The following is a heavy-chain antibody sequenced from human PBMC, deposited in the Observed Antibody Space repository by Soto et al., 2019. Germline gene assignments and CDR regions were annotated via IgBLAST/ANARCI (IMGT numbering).Heavy chain of an antibody. CDR1: GFTFSSYA. J-gene: IGHJ4*02. Sequence: EVQLLESGGGLVQPGGSLRLSCAASGFTFSSYAMRWVRQARVKGLEWVSAISGSGGSTYYADSVKGRFTISRDNSKNTLYLHMNSLRAEDTAVYYCARRGSGSYYDYWGQGTLVTVSS. D-gene: IGHD1-26*01. CDR2: ISGSGGST. CDR3: ARRGSGSYYDY. V-gene: IGHV3-23*01.